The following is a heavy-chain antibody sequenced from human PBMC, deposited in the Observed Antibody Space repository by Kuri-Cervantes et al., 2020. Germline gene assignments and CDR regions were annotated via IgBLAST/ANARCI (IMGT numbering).Heavy chain of an antibody. CDR3: ARYPGGLSSSRPL. J-gene: IGHJ4*02. V-gene: IGHV4-61*02. D-gene: IGHD6-13*01. CDR2: IYTSGST. CDR1: GGSISSGSYY. Sequence: LRLSCAVSGGSISSGSYYWSWIRQPAGKGLEWIGRIYTSGSTNYNPSLKGRVTISVDTSKNQFSLKLSSVTAADTAVYYCARYPGGLSSSRPLWGQGTLVTVSS.